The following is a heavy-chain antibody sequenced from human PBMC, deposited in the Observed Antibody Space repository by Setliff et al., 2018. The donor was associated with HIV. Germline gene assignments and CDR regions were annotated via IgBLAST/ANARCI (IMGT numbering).Heavy chain of an antibody. J-gene: IGHJ3*01. CDR1: GFTFSSYS. CDR3: ARDDLSDAFDV. D-gene: IGHD3-16*02. CDR2: ISSSSSTI. V-gene: IGHV3-48*01. Sequence: ETLSLTCTVSGFTFSSYSMNWVRQAPGKGLEWVSYISSSSSTIYYADSVKGQFTISRDNAKNSLSLQMNSLRAEDTAVYYCARDDLSDAFDVWGQGTMVTVSS.